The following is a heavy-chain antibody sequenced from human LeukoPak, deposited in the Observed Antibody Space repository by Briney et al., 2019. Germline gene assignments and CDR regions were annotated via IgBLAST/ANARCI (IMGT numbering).Heavy chain of an antibody. V-gene: IGHV1-18*04. Sequence: GESLKISCKGSGYSFTSYWIGWVRQAPGQGPEWMGWISAYNGNTNYAQKFQGRVTITRDTSASTAYMELSSLRSEDTAVYYCARLGAYSSGWYPCAGYWGQGTLVTVSS. CDR2: ISAYNGNT. J-gene: IGHJ4*02. CDR1: GYSFTSYW. CDR3: ARLGAYSSGWYPCAGY. D-gene: IGHD6-19*01.